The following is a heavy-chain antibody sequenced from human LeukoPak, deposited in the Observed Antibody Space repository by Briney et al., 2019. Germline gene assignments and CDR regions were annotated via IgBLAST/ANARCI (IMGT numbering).Heavy chain of an antibody. D-gene: IGHD6-19*01. CDR2: ISSSGSAI. CDR1: GFTFSSYE. Sequence: GGSLRLSCAASGFTFSSYEMNWVRQAPGKGLEWVSYISSSGSAIYYADSVKGRFTISRDNAKNSLYLQMNSLRAEDTAGYYCARAAAAVADYWGQGTLVTVSS. J-gene: IGHJ4*02. V-gene: IGHV3-48*03. CDR3: ARAAAAVADY.